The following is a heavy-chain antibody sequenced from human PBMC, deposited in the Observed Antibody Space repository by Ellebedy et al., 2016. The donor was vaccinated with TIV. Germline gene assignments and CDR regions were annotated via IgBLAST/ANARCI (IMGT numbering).Heavy chain of an antibody. D-gene: IGHD3-9*01. Sequence: GESLKISXKGSGYNFPSYWIGWVRQMPGKGLEWMGIIYPDDSDTRYNPSFQDQITISADKSISTAYLQWSSLKASDTAIYYCARLGRAGYYNAPGDYWGQGTLVTVSS. CDR2: IYPDDSDT. V-gene: IGHV5-51*01. CDR1: GYNFPSYW. J-gene: IGHJ4*02. CDR3: ARLGRAGYYNAPGDY.